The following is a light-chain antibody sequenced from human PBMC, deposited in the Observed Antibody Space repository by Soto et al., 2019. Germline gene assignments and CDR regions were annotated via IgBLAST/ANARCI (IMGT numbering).Light chain of an antibody. CDR3: AAWDDSLSGRV. V-gene: IGLV1-47*01. J-gene: IGLJ2*01. Sequence: VLTQPPSASGTPGQRVTISCSGSSSNIGSNYVYWYQQLPGTAPKLLIYRNNQRPSGVPDRFSGSKSGTSASLAISGLRSEDEADYYCAAWDDSLSGRVFGGGTKLTVL. CDR2: RNN. CDR1: SSNIGSNY.